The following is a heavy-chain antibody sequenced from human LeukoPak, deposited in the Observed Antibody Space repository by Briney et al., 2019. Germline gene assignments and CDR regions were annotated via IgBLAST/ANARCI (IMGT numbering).Heavy chain of an antibody. CDR1: GGSFSGYY. J-gene: IGHJ4*02. D-gene: IGHD3-3*01. V-gene: IGHV4-34*01. CDR2: INHSGST. CDR3: VRRYYDFWSGYYLQNLYFDY. Sequence: SETLSLTCAVYGGSFSGYYWSWIRQPPGKGLEWIGEINHSGSTNYNPSLKSRVTISVDTSKNQFSLKLSSVTAADTAVYYCVRRYYDFWSGYYLQNLYFDYWGQGTLVTVSS.